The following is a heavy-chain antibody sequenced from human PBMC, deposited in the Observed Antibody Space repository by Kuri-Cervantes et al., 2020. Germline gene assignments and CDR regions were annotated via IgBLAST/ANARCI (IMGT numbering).Heavy chain of an antibody. J-gene: IGHJ4*02. Sequence: ASVKVSCKVSGYTLTELSMHWVRQAPGKGLEWMRGFDPEDGETIYAQKFQGRVTMTEDTSTDTAYMELSSLRSEDTAVYYCARPGYGDYDLDYWGQGTLVTVSS. V-gene: IGHV1-24*01. CDR1: GYTLTELS. CDR2: FDPEDGET. D-gene: IGHD4-17*01. CDR3: ARPGYGDYDLDY.